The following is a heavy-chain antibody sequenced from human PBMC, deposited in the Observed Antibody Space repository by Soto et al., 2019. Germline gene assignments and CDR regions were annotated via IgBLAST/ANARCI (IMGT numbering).Heavy chain of an antibody. CDR3: AKDHSVYSGYDHYYGMDV. CDR2: ISGSGGYT. D-gene: IGHD5-12*01. CDR1: GFTFSTYA. J-gene: IGHJ6*02. V-gene: IGHV3-23*01. Sequence: EVQLLESGGGLVQPGGSLRLSCAASGFTFSTYAMSWVRQAPGKGLEWVAAISGSGGYTYYADSVKGRCTISRDNSKNTLYLQMNSLRVEDTAVYYCAKDHSVYSGYDHYYGMDVWGQGTTVTVSS.